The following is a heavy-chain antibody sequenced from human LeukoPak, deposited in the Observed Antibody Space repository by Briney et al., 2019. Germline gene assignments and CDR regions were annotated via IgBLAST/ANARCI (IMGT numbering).Heavy chain of an antibody. V-gene: IGHV3-21*01. CDR2: ISPSGHSV. CDR1: GFAVRAYT. CDR3: ARDFIGESGSSGY. D-gene: IGHD6-25*01. Sequence: SLGLSFAAAGFAVRAYTINWVPQAPGKGLEFVSSISPSGHSVTYADSVKGRFSLSRDNAKTSLSLQMNSLRADDTGVYYCARDFIGESGSSGYWGQGTLVTVSS. J-gene: IGHJ4*02.